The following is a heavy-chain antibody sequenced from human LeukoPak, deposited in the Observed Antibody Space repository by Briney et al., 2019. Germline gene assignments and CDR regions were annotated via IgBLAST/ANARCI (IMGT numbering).Heavy chain of an antibody. J-gene: IGHJ4*02. D-gene: IGHD6-6*01. Sequence: SETLSLTCAVYGGSFSSYYWSWIRQPPGKGLEWIGEINHSGSTNYNPSLKSRVTISVDTSKNQFSLKLSSVTAADTAVYYCARGGGLIAARDFDYWGQGTLVTVSS. CDR3: ARGGGLIAARDFDY. V-gene: IGHV4-34*01. CDR2: INHSGST. CDR1: GGSFSSYY.